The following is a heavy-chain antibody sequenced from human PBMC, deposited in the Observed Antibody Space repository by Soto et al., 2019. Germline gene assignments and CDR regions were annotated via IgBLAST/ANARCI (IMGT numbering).Heavy chain of an antibody. CDR3: AKDATAMVEGYGMDV. CDR2: ISGSGGST. D-gene: IGHD5-18*01. CDR1: GFPFSSYA. J-gene: IGHJ6*02. V-gene: IGHV3-23*01. Sequence: PGGSLRLSCAASGFPFSSYAMSWVRQAPGKGLEWVSAISGSGGSTYYADSVKGRFTISRDNSKNTLYLQMNSLRAEDTAVYYCAKDATAMVEGYGMDVWGQGTTVTVSS.